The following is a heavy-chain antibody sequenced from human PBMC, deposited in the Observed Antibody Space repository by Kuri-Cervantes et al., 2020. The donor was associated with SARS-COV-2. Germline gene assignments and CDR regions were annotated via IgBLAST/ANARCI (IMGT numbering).Heavy chain of an antibody. Sequence: GESLKISCAASGFTFISYAMSWVRQAPGKGLEWVSAISGSGGSTYYTDSVKGRFTISRDNSKNTLYLQMNSLRAEDTAVYYCAKLGSRRHYEDWGQGTLVTVSS. J-gene: IGHJ4*02. CDR3: AKLGSRRHYED. CDR2: ISGSGGST. CDR1: GFTFISYA. D-gene: IGHD4-17*01. V-gene: IGHV3-23*01.